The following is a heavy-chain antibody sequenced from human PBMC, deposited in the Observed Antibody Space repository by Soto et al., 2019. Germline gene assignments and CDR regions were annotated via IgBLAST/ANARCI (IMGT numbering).Heavy chain of an antibody. CDR3: ARDQGSIVTQPLDF. Sequence: GGSLRLSCAASGLTFSRYAMTWVRQAPGKGLEWISAISGSGDNTYYTDSVKGRFTISRDNSQNTLFLQMNSLKAEDTAVYHCARDQGSIVTQPLDFWGQGTLVTVSS. J-gene: IGHJ4*02. V-gene: IGHV3-23*01. CDR1: GLTFSRYA. CDR2: ISGSGDNT. D-gene: IGHD1-26*01.